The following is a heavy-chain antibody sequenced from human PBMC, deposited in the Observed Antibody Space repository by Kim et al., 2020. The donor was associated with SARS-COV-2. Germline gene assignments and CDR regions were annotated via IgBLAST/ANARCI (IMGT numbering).Heavy chain of an antibody. CDR2: ISYDGSNK. D-gene: IGHD2-15*01. Sequence: GGSLRLSCAASGFTFSSYAMHWVRQAPGKGLEWVAVISYDGSNKYYADSVKGRFTISRDNSKNTLYLQMNSLRAEDTAVYYCARAGALGYCSGGSCSPVDYWGQGTLVTVSS. J-gene: IGHJ4*02. V-gene: IGHV3-30-3*01. CDR3: ARAGALGYCSGGSCSPVDY. CDR1: GFTFSSYA.